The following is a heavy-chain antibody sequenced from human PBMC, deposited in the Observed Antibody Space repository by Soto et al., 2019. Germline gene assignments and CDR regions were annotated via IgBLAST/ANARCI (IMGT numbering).Heavy chain of an antibody. CDR3: AASIFYYGMDV. J-gene: IGHJ6*02. CDR1: EYSFSTYW. V-gene: IGHV5-51*01. Sequence: GESLKISCKGSEYSFSTYWIAWVRQMPGKGLEWMGIIYPGDSDTRYSPSFQGQVTISADKSITTTYLQWSSLKASDTAIYYCAASIFYYGMDVWGQGTTVTVSS. CDR2: IYPGDSDT.